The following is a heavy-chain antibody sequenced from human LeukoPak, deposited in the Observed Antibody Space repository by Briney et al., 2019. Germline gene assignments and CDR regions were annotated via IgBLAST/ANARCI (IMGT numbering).Heavy chain of an antibody. V-gene: IGHV1-18*04. D-gene: IGHD2-15*01. CDR3: TRDHCRGDNCPSFDY. J-gene: IGHJ4*02. CDR1: GYTFTSFG. CDR2: IGAYNGDT. Sequence: GASVKVSCKPSGYTFTSFGISWVRQAPGQGLEWMEWIGAYNGDTNYAQKFQGRVTMTTDTSTRTAYMDLRSLRSDDTAVYYCTRDHCRGDNCPSFDYWGQGTLVTVSS.